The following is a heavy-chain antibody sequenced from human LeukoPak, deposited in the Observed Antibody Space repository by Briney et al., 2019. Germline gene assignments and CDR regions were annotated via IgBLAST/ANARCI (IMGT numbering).Heavy chain of an antibody. CDR2: IVVGSDNT. Sequence: GASVKVSCKASGFTLTGRSAVQWVRQARGQRLEWIGWIVVGSDNTNYAQKFQERVTITRDMSTSTAYMELRSLRSEDTAVYYCAAPYSSTWFDHWGQGTLVTVSS. J-gene: IGHJ5*02. CDR3: AAPYSSTWFDH. CDR1: GFTLTGRSA. D-gene: IGHD6-13*01. V-gene: IGHV1-58*01.